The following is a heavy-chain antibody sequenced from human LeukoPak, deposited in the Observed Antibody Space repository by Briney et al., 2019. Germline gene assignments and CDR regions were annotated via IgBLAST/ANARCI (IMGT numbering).Heavy chain of an antibody. J-gene: IGHJ4*02. Sequence: PGRSLRLSCAASGFTFSSYGMHCVRQAPGKGLEWVAVISYDGSNKYYADSVKGRFTISRDNSKNTLYLQMNSLRAEDTAVYYCATAPGYNADYWGQGTLVTVSS. D-gene: IGHD5-24*01. CDR2: ISYDGSNK. V-gene: IGHV3-30*03. CDR1: GFTFSSYG. CDR3: ATAPGYNADY.